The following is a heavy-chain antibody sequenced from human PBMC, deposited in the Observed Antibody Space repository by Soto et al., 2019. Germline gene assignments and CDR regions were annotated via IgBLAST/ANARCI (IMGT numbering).Heavy chain of an antibody. CDR3: AFIRYSDSFEV. Sequence: QLQLQESGPGLVKPSETLSLTCTVSGVSLTSTSYYCGWIRQPPGKGLEWITTLYYNGGSYYNPSLQNPVTMSVDISKTPFSLRLSSVTAADTANYYCAFIRYSDSFEVWGQGTTVIVSS. D-gene: IGHD2-15*01. J-gene: IGHJ3*01. CDR2: LYYNGGS. V-gene: IGHV4-39*01. CDR1: GVSLTSTSYY.